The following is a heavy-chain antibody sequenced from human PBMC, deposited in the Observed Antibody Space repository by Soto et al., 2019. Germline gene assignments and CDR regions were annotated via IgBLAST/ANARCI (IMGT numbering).Heavy chain of an antibody. V-gene: IGHV1-69*12. CDR3: ARDNDRPQLGGNYYYILDV. CDR2: IMPIFRTP. CDR1: GGTFRNSA. Sequence: QVQLEQSGPEVKKPGSSVKVSCKASGGTFRNSAISWVRQAPGQGLEWMGGIMPIFRTPDYAQKFQGRVTMTADESASTAYMELTGLRSDDTAVYYCARDNDRPQLGGNYYYILDVWGHGTTVTVSS. J-gene: IGHJ6*02. D-gene: IGHD1-1*01.